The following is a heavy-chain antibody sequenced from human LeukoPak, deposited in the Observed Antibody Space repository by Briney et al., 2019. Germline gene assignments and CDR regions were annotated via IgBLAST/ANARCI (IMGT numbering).Heavy chain of an antibody. CDR1: GYTFTSFW. CDR2: FSHGDSDT. V-gene: IGHV5-51*01. D-gene: IGHD6-19*01. CDR3: ARRGKSSGWPAHGMDV. J-gene: IGHJ6*02. Sequence: GESLNFSGKASGYTFTSFWFAGAGQMHGKGLEWIGVFSHGDSDTRYSPSLQGQVTISADKTISHAYLQWSSLKASDTAMYYCARRGKSSGWPAHGMDVWGQGTTVTVSS.